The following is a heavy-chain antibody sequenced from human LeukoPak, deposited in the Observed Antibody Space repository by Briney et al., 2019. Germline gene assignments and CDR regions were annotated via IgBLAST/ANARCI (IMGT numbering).Heavy chain of an antibody. D-gene: IGHD3-22*01. CDR2: IIPIFATA. CDR3: ARGPITTRSHFDY. V-gene: IGHV1-69*01. J-gene: IGHJ4*02. Sequence: TVKVSCKASGGTFSSYAISWVRQAPGQGLEWMGGIIPIFATANYAQKFQGRVTITADESTSTAYMELSSLRSEDTAVYYCARGPITTRSHFDYWGQGTLVTVSS. CDR1: GGTFSSYA.